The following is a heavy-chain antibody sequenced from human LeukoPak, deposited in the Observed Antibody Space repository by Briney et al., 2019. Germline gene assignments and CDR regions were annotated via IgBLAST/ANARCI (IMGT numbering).Heavy chain of an antibody. J-gene: IGHJ4*02. D-gene: IGHD6-19*01. V-gene: IGHV1-69*13. CDR1: GDTFSSYA. CDR2: IIPIFGTA. CDR3: ARSSGHSSGWYVAYYFDY. Sequence: ASVKVSCKASGDTFSSYAISWVRQAPGQGLEWMGGIIPIFGTANYAQKFQGRVTITADESTSTAYMELSSLRSEDTAVYYCARSSGHSSGWYVAYYFDYWGQGTLVTVSS.